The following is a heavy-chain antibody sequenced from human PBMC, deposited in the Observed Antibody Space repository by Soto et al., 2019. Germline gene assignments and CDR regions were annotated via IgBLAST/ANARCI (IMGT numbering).Heavy chain of an antibody. Sequence: QVQLVQSGAEVKKPGASVKVSCKASGYTFTNYAIHWVRQAPGQRLEWMGWINAGKGNTKYSQKLQGRVTITRDTPARTAYMQLSSLTSKDTAAYHCASAGDDCATTTCYVIDNWGQGTLVTVSS. J-gene: IGHJ4*02. CDR2: INAGKGNT. V-gene: IGHV1-3*01. CDR3: ASAGDDCATTTCYVIDN. CDR1: GYTFTNYA. D-gene: IGHD2-2*01.